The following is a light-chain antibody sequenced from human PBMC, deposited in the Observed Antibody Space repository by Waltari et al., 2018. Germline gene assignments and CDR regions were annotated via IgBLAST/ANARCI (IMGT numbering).Light chain of an antibody. V-gene: IGLV1-44*01. J-gene: IGLJ1*01. CDR1: NPNIGFTP. Sequence: QSALTQPPSTSGPPGQRVTISCSGSNPNIGFTPVNWYQVLPGTAPKPLIYGNDQRPSGVPDRFSASKSGSSASLAISGLQSEDEADYYCAAWDDRLFGPVFGTGTEVTVL. CDR3: AAWDDRLFGPV. CDR2: GND.